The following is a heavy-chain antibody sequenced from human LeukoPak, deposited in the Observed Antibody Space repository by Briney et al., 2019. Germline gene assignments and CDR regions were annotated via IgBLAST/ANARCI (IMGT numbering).Heavy chain of an antibody. CDR1: GFAFRSYW. J-gene: IGHJ4*02. D-gene: IGHD6-19*01. CDR3: TRGSSVWSDY. V-gene: IGHV3-74*01. CDR2: INSDGSST. Sequence: GGSLRLSCAASGFAFRSYWMHWVRQAPEKGLVWVSRINSDGSSTRYADSVKGRFTISRDNAKNTLFLQMNSLRAEDTAVYYCTRGSSVWSDYWGQGTLVTVSS.